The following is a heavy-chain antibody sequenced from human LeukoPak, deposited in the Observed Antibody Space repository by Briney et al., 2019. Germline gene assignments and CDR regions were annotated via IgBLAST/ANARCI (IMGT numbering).Heavy chain of an antibody. D-gene: IGHD3-9*01. CDR1: GFTFSNAW. CDR2: IKSKTDGGTT. CDR3: TTAYVLRYFDWLPYSFDI. J-gene: IGHJ3*02. Sequence: KPGGSLRLSCAASGFTFSNAWMSWVRQAPGKGLEWVGRIKSKTDGGTTDYAAHVKGRFTISRDDSKNTLYLQMNSLKTEDTAVYYCTTAYVLRYFDWLPYSFDIWGQGTMVTVSS. V-gene: IGHV3-15*01.